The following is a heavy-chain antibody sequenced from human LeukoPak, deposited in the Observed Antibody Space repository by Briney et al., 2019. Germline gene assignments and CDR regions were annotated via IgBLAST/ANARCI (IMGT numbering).Heavy chain of an antibody. Sequence: SETLSLTCTVSGGSISSYYWSWIRQPPGKGLEWIGYIYYSGSTNYNPSLKSRVTISVDTSKNQFSLKLSSVTAADTAVYYCARGSDIVVVPAATYYYDGMDVWGQGTTDTVSS. CDR3: ARGSDIVVVPAATYYYDGMDV. V-gene: IGHV4-59*01. D-gene: IGHD2-2*01. J-gene: IGHJ6*02. CDR1: GGSISSYY. CDR2: IYYSGST.